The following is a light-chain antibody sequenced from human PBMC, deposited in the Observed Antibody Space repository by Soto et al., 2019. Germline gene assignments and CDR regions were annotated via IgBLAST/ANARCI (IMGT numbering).Light chain of an antibody. CDR2: YMS. V-gene: IGKV3-11*01. Sequence: EIVLTQSPATLSSSPGETATLSCRASQYVGSRLAWYLHKPGQAPRLLIYYMSKRATGIPARFSGSGSGTDFTLTISSLAPDDFAIYYCHQRQSWPRTFGQGTKVEIK. CDR3: HQRQSWPRT. CDR1: QYVGSR. J-gene: IGKJ1*01.